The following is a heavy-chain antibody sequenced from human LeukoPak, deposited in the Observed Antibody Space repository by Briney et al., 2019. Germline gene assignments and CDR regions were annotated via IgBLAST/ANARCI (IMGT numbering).Heavy chain of an antibody. J-gene: IGHJ4*02. CDR3: ARGLLGLVISYYDY. D-gene: IGHD3/OR15-3a*01. Sequence: SETLSLTCAVYGGSFSGYYWSWIRQPPGKGLEWIGEINHSGSTNYNPSLKSRVTISVDTSKNQFSLKLSSVTAADTAVYYCARGLLGLVISYYDYWDQGTLVTVSS. CDR2: INHSGST. V-gene: IGHV4-34*01. CDR1: GGSFSGYY.